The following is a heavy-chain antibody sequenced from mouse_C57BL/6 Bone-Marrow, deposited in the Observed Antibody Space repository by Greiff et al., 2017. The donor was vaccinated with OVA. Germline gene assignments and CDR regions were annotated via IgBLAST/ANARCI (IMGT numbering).Heavy chain of an antibody. V-gene: IGHV1-26*01. J-gene: IGHJ3*01. Sequence: VQLQQSGPELVKPGASVKISCKASGYTFTDYYMNWVKQSHGKSLEWIGDINPNNGGTSYNQKFKGKATLTVDKSSSTAYMELRSLTSEDSAVYYCARLDYSNFWFAYWGQGTLVTVSA. CDR1: GYTFTDYY. CDR3: ARLDYSNFWFAY. CDR2: INPNNGGT. D-gene: IGHD2-5*01.